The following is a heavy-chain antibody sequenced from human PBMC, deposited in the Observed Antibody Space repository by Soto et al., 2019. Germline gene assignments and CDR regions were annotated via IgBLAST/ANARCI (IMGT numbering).Heavy chain of an antibody. CDR1: GYTFTSYA. CDR2: INAGNGNT. J-gene: IGHJ6*02. D-gene: IGHD2-8*01. Sequence: ASVKVSCKASGYTFTSYAMHWVRQAPGQRLEWMGWINAGNGNTKYSQKFQGRVTITRDTSASTAYMELSSLRSEDTAVYYCASTEEHVVYYYYYYGMDVWGQGTTVTVSS. V-gene: IGHV1-3*01. CDR3: ASTEEHVVYYYYYYGMDV.